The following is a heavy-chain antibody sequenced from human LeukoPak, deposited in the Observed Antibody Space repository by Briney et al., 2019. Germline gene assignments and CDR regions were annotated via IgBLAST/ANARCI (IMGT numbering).Heavy chain of an antibody. J-gene: IGHJ4*02. V-gene: IGHV3-23*01. D-gene: IGHD1-26*01. Sequence: GGSLRLSCAASGFTVSNNYMTWVRQAPGKGLEWVSGISGSGGSTYYADSVRGRFTISRDNSKNTFDVQMNSLRAEDTAIYYCARTGVGGGYRFDYWGQGTLVTVSS. CDR2: ISGSGGST. CDR1: GFTVSNNY. CDR3: ARTGVGGGYRFDY.